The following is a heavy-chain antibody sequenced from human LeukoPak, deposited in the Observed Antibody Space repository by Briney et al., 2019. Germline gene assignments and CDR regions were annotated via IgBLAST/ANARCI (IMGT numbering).Heavy chain of an antibody. V-gene: IGHV1-2*06. J-gene: IGHJ4*02. CDR3: ARDLSSTPHWELDY. CDR1: GYTFIGYY. D-gene: IGHD1-26*01. Sequence: ASVKVSCKASGYTFIGYYMHWVRQAPGQGLEWMGRSNPDSGDTNYAQHFQGRATMTRDTSITTAYKELNRLTSDDTAVYYCARDLSSTPHWELDYWGQGTLVTVSS. CDR2: SNPDSGDT.